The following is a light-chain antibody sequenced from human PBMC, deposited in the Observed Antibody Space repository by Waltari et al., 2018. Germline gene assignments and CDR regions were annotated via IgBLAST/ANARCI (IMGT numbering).Light chain of an antibody. CDR3: SSYAGSNNLV. V-gene: IGLV2-8*01. CDR1: SSDVGGYKF. CDR2: EVN. J-gene: IGLJ1*01. Sequence: QSALTQPPSASGSPGQSVTISCTGTSSDVGGYKFVSWYQQHPGRAPKLMIYEVNQRPSGVPNRFSCSKSGNTASLTVSGLQAEDEADYYCSSYAGSNNLVFGTGTKVTVL.